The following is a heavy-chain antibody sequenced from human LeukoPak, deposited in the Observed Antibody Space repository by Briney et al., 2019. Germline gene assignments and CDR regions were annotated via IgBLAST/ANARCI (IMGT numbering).Heavy chain of an antibody. CDR1: GSTFTSYW. CDR2: IYPGDSDT. CDR3: ARQSSGFFHY. V-gene: IGHV5-51*01. Sequence: NLGGSLQISCQCSGSTFTSYWIGGVRQLPGKGLEWMGIIYPGDSDTRYSPSFQGQVTISADKSIGPAYLQWSSLKGSDTAMYYCARQSSGFFHYWGQGTLVTVSS. J-gene: IGHJ4*02. D-gene: IGHD6-19*01.